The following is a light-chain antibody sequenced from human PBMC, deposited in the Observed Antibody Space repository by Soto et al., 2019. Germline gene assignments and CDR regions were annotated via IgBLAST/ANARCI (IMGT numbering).Light chain of an antibody. V-gene: IGLV1-44*01. J-gene: IGLJ1*01. Sequence: QSALTQPPSASGTPGQRVTISCSGSSSNFGSNTVNWYQQLPGTAPKLLIYSNNQRPSGVPDRFSGSKSGTSASLAISGLQSEDEADYYCAAWDDSLNAHYVFGTGTRSPS. CDR3: AAWDDSLNAHYV. CDR2: SNN. CDR1: SSNFGSNT.